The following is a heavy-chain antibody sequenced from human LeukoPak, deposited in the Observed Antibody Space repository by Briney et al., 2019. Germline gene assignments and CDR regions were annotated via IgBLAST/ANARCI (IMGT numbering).Heavy chain of an antibody. J-gene: IGHJ4*02. CDR1: GGSISSTTSY. Sequence: SETLSLTCAVSGGSISSTTSYWGWIRQPPGKGLEWIVRIYYSGSTFYNPSLKSRVTISVDTSKNHLSLRLSSVTAADTAVYYCARHGSTDYFDYWGQGTLVTVSS. V-gene: IGHV4-39*01. CDR3: ARHGSTDYFDY. D-gene: IGHD2-2*03. CDR2: IYYSGST.